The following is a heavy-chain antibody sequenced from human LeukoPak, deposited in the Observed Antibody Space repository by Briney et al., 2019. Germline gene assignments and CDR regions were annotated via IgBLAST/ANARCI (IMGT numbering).Heavy chain of an antibody. Sequence: SETLSLTCAVSGYSISSGYYCGWIRQPPGKGVEWIGSIYHSGSTYYNPSLKSRVTISVDTSKNQFSLKLSSVTAADTAVYYCASLNMITFGGVIANFDYWGQGTLVTVSS. J-gene: IGHJ4*02. CDR3: ASLNMITFGGVIANFDY. CDR2: IYHSGST. CDR1: GYSISSGYY. V-gene: IGHV4-38-2*01. D-gene: IGHD3-16*02.